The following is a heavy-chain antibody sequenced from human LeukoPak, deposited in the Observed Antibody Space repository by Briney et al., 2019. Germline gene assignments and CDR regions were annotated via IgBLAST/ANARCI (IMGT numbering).Heavy chain of an antibody. CDR3: ARGHPYYDILTGLDY. D-gene: IGHD3-9*01. CDR2: ISYDGSNK. J-gene: IGHJ4*02. Sequence: GGSLRLSCAASGFTFSSYAMHWVRQAPGKGLEWVAVISYDGSNKYYADSVKGRFTVSRDNSKNTLYLQMNSLRAEDTAVYYCARGHPYYDILTGLDYWGQGTLVTVSS. CDR1: GFTFSSYA. V-gene: IGHV3-30-3*01.